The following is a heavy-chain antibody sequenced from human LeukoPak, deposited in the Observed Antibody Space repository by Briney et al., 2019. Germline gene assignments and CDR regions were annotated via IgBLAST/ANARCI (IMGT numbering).Heavy chain of an antibody. Sequence: ASVKVSCKASGYTFTNYYIHWVRQAPGQGLEWVGIINPSGGSTSYAQKFQGRVTMTRDMSTSTVYMELSSLRSEDTAVYYCARGGVGATTYVWFDPWGQGTLVTVSS. D-gene: IGHD1-26*01. CDR3: ARGGVGATTYVWFDP. CDR1: GYTFTNYY. V-gene: IGHV1-46*01. J-gene: IGHJ5*02. CDR2: INPSGGST.